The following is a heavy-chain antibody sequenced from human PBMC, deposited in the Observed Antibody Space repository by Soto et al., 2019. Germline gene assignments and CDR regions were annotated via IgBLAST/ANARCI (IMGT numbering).Heavy chain of an antibody. CDR2: IHNSGTT. D-gene: IGHD5-18*01. CDR1: GGSVNSDNYY. Sequence: PSETLSLTCNVSGGSVNSDNYYWTWVRQPPGKGLEWIGNIHNSGTTNYNPSLQNRVTISIDTSKNQYSLKLTSVIAADAALYYCARDIRGFSRALDYWGRGTPVTVSS. J-gene: IGHJ4*02. CDR3: ARDIRGFSRALDY. V-gene: IGHV4-61*01.